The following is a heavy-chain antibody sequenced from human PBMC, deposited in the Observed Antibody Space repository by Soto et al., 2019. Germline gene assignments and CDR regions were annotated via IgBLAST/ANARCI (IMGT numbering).Heavy chain of an antibody. Sequence: PSETLSLTCTVSGGSISSYYWSWLRQPPGKGLEWIGYIYYSGSTNYNPSLKSRVTISVDTSKNQFSLKLSSVTAADTAVYYCARDSGDDSSGYYYYYGMDVWGQGTTVTVSS. CDR2: IYYSGST. D-gene: IGHD3-22*01. CDR3: ARDSGDDSSGYYYYYGMDV. V-gene: IGHV4-59*01. CDR1: GGSISSYY. J-gene: IGHJ6*02.